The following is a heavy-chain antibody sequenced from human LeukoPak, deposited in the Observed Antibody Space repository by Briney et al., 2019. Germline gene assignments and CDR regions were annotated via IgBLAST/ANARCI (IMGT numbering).Heavy chain of an antibody. CDR1: GGSFRGFY. CDR3: ARSAFGGDCYSSRWQLLYGYYYYHMDV. Sequence: PSETLSLTCAVYGGSFRGFYWSWIRQSPGKGLEWIGEINHSGNSNYNPSLKSRVTISVDMSKNQFSLKLGSVIAADTALYYCARSAFGGDCYSSRWQLLYGYYYYHMDVWGKGTTVTVSS. V-gene: IGHV4-34*01. D-gene: IGHD2-21*02. J-gene: IGHJ6*03. CDR2: INHSGNS.